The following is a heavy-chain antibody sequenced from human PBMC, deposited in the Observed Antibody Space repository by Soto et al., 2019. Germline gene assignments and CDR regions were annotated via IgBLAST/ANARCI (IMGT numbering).Heavy chain of an antibody. CDR1: GYSFTSYW. J-gene: IGHJ4*02. Sequence: GESLKISCKGSGYSFTSYWIGWVRQMPGKGLEWMGIIYPGDSDTRYSPSFQGQVTISADKSISTAYLQWSSLKASDTAMYYCARPHPDSGSYPYYFDYWGQGTLVTVSS. CDR3: ARPHPDSGSYPYYFDY. CDR2: IYPGDSDT. V-gene: IGHV5-51*01. D-gene: IGHD1-26*01.